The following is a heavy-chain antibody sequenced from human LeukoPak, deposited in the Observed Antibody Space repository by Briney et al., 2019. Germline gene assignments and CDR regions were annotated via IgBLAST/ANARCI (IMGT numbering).Heavy chain of an antibody. V-gene: IGHV3-30-3*01. CDR3: ARDPRSYYDFWSGKGDAFDI. Sequence: GGSLRLSCAASGFTISSYAMHWVRQAPGKGLEWVAVISYDGSNKYYADSVKGRFTISRDNSKNTLYLQMNSLRAEDTAVYYCARDPRSYYDFWSGKGDAFDIWGQGTMVTVSS. CDR2: ISYDGSNK. CDR1: GFTISSYA. D-gene: IGHD3-3*01. J-gene: IGHJ3*02.